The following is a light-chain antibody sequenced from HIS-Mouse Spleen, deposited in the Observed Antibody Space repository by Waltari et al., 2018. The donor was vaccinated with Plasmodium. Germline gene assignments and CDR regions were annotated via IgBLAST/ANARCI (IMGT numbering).Light chain of an antibody. V-gene: IGKV3-20*01. CDR3: QQYGSSPYT. J-gene: IGKJ2*01. CDR1: QSVSRSY. Sequence: IVLTQSTSTLSLSPGDRATLPCRASQSVSRSYLAWYKQNTGQAPRLLIYGASSRATGIPDRFSGSGSGTDFTLTISRLEPEDFAVYYCQQYGSSPYTFGQGTKLEIK. CDR2: GAS.